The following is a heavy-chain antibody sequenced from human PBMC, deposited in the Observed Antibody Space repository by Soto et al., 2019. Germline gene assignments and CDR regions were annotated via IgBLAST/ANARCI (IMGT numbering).Heavy chain of an antibody. CDR3: ARGYCSSNSCYAVGYFDY. CDR1: GGSISRNNYY. D-gene: IGHD2-2*01. CDR2: IYYSGNM. J-gene: IGHJ4*02. V-gene: IGHV4-39*01. Sequence: QLQLQESGPGLVKPSETLSLTCTVSGGSISRNNYYWGWIRQPPGKGLEWIGSIYYSGNMYYNPSLKSRVTISVDTSKNQFSLKVNSVTGADTAVYYCARGYCSSNSCYAVGYFDYWGQGTLVTVSS.